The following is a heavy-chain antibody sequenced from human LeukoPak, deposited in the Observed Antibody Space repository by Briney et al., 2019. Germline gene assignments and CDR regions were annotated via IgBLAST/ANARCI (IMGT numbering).Heavy chain of an antibody. CDR1: GFTFSSFG. V-gene: IGHV3-33*05. Sequence: GGSLRLSCAASGFTFSSFGMHWVRQAPGKGLDWVAVISYDGSNKYYADSVKGRFTISRDNSKNTLYLQMNSLRAEDTAVYYCARRSPLREWPTPGFDYWGQGTLVTVSS. CDR3: ARRSPLREWPTPGFDY. CDR2: ISYDGSNK. D-gene: IGHD3-16*01. J-gene: IGHJ4*02.